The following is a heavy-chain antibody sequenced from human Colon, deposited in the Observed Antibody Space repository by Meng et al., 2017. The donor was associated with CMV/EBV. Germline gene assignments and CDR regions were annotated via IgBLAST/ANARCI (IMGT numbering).Heavy chain of an antibody. D-gene: IGHD3-16*01. J-gene: IGHJ4*02. CDR1: GFTVSSNF. CDR3: GRLSGAVTTGYFYF. V-gene: IGHV3-53*01. CDR2: IYTGGST. Sequence: GGSLRLSCAASGFTVSSNFMSWVRQAPGKGLEWVSIIYTGGSTYYADSVKGRFSISRDNSKNTLYLQMSSLSAEDSAVYYCGRLSGAVTTGYFYFWGQGTLVTVSS.